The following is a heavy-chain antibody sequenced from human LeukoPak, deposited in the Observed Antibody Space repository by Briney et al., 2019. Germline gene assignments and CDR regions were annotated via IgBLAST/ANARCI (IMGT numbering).Heavy chain of an antibody. CDR2: SYYSGST. CDR3: ARARYDILTGPTDFDY. V-gene: IGHV4-31*03. CDR1: GGSISSGGYY. J-gene: IGHJ4*02. Sequence: SQTLSLTCTVSGGSISSGGYYWSWIRQHPGKGLEWIGYSYYSGSTYYNPSLKSRVTISVDTSKNQFSLKLSSVTAADTAVYYCARARYDILTGPTDFDYWGQGTLVTVSS. D-gene: IGHD3-9*01.